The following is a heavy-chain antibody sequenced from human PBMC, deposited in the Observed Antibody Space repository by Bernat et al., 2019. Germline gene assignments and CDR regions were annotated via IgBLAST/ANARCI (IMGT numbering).Heavy chain of an antibody. J-gene: IGHJ3*02. V-gene: IGHV3-74*01. CDR1: GFTFSTYW. Sequence: EVQLVESGGGLVQPGGSLRLSCAASGFTFSTYWMHWVRQAPGKGLVCVSRINSDGSSTTYADSVKGRFTISRDNAKNTLYLQMNSLRAEDTAVYSCARSGYYDSSGSATSYVFDIWGQGTMVTVSS. CDR3: ARSGYYDSSGSATSYVFDI. D-gene: IGHD3-22*01. CDR2: INSDGSST.